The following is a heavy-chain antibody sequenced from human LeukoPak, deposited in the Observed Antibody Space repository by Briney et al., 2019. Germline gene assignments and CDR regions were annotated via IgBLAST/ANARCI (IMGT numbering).Heavy chain of an antibody. Sequence: GGSLRLSCAASGFTFSSYEMNWVRQAPGKGLEWASYISSSGSTIYYADSVKGRFTISRDNAKNSLYLQMNSLRAEDTAVYYCARDGRGVYFDYWGQGTLVTVSS. V-gene: IGHV3-48*03. CDR2: ISSSGSTI. D-gene: IGHD1-26*01. CDR1: GFTFSSYE. CDR3: ARDGRGVYFDY. J-gene: IGHJ4*02.